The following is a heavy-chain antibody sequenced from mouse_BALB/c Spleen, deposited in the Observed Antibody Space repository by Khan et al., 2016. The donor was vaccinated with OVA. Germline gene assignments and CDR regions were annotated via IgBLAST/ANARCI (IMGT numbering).Heavy chain of an antibody. CDR2: ISSGGDYT. J-gene: IGHJ3*01. CDR3: ADHLTGSFAY. D-gene: IGHD4-1*01. V-gene: IGHV5-6*01. Sequence: EVELVESGGDLVKPGGSLKLSCAASGFTFSSYSMSWVRQTPDKRLEWVASISSGGDYTYYPDSVKGRFTISRDNVKNTLYLQMSDLKSEDTAMYYCADHLTGSFAYGGQGTLVSGSA. CDR1: GFTFSSYS.